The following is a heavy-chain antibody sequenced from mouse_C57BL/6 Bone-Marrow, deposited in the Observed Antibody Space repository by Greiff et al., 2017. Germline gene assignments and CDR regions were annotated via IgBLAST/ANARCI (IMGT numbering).Heavy chain of an antibody. V-gene: IGHV1-81*01. CDR3: ARRRDSSGPGFAD. CDR1: GYTFTSYG. D-gene: IGHD3-2*02. J-gene: IGHJ3*01. Sequence: VQLQQSGAELARPGASVKLSCKASGYTFTSYGISWVKQRTGQGLEWIGEIYPRSGNTYYNEKFKGKATLTADKSSSTAYMELRSLTSEDSAVYFCARRRDSSGPGFADWGQGTLVTVSA. CDR2: IYPRSGNT.